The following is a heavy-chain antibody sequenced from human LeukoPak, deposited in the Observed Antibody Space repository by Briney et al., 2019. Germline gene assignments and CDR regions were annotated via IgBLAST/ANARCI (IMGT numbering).Heavy chain of an antibody. Sequence: SETLSLTCTVSGGSISSSGYYWGWIRQPPGKGLEWIASIYYSGSTYYNPSLKSRVTISVDTSKNQLSLKLTSLTAADTAVYYCARHEYSGSYYGLSWFDPWGQGTLVTVSS. J-gene: IGHJ5*02. CDR2: IYYSGST. V-gene: IGHV4-39*01. D-gene: IGHD1-26*01. CDR3: ARHEYSGSYYGLSWFDP. CDR1: GGSISSSGYY.